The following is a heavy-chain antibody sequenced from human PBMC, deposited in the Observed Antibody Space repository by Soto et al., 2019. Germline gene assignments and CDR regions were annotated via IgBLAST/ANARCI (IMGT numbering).Heavy chain of an antibody. V-gene: IGHV4-61*01. CDR3: ARSKAEAAPFGSYGVDV. CDR2: IYLSGST. J-gene: IGHJ6*02. D-gene: IGHD6-19*01. Sequence: QVQLQESGPGLVKPSETLSLTCTVSAGPVNSGSYYWSWIRQPPGKGLEWIGYIYLSGSTSYNPSLKSRVTMSVDTSKKQFSLRLTSVTVADTAVYYCARSKAEAAPFGSYGVDVWGHGTTVTVSS. CDR1: AGPVNSGSYY.